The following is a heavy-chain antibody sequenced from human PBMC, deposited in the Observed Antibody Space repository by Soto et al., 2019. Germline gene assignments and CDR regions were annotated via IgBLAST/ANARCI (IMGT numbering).Heavy chain of an antibody. CDR2: IGGGGADT. CDR1: GFTFNTYA. J-gene: IGHJ3*01. V-gene: IGHV3-23*01. CDR3: VKDRMSYNSVWDPFDV. D-gene: IGHD3-10*01. Sequence: EVRLLESGGGLVQPGGSLRLSCAASGFTFNTYAMSWVRQAPGKGLEWVSGIGGGGADTNYADSVTGRFTISRDDSKSTPFLQMNSLRAEDTAVYYCVKDRMSYNSVWDPFDVWGQGTLVTVFS.